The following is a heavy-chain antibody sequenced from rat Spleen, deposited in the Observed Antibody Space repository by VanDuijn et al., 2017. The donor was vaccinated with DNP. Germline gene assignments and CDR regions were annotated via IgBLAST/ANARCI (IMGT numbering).Heavy chain of an antibody. J-gene: IGHJ2*01. Sequence: EVQLVESGGDLVQPGRSLKLFCAASGFTFSDYYMAWIRQAPTKGLEWVAYIRYDGVISKYGDSVKGRFTNSRDNAKNTLYLQMNSLRSEDMATYYCARWNSGHFDYWGQGVMVPVSS. D-gene: IGHD4-3*01. CDR1: GFTFSDYY. V-gene: IGHV5-22*01. CDR2: IRYDGVIS. CDR3: ARWNSGHFDY.